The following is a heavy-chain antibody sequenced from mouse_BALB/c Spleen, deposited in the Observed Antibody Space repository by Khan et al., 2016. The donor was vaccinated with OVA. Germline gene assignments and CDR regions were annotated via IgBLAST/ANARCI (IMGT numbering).Heavy chain of an antibody. Sequence: VQLKESGPGLVAPSQSLSITCTVSGFSLNSYGVHWVRQPPGKSLEWLGVIWAGGSTNLNSALMSRLNITKDNSKSQVFLKMNSLQIDDTAMYYCARAFYYGAWFAYWGQGTLVTVST. V-gene: IGHV2-9*02. J-gene: IGHJ3*01. CDR1: GFSLNSYG. CDR2: IWAGGST. CDR3: ARAFYYGAWFAY. D-gene: IGHD1-1*01.